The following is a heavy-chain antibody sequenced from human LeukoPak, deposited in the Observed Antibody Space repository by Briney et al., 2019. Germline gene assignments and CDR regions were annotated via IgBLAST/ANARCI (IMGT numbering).Heavy chain of an antibody. Sequence: GGSLRLSCAASGFTFSSYWMHWVRQAPGKGLVWVSRINSDGSSTGYADSVKGRFTISRDNAKNTLYLQMNSLRAEDTAVYYCARDSGSDFWSPTDAFDIWGQGTMVTVSS. CDR1: GFTFSSYW. J-gene: IGHJ3*02. V-gene: IGHV3-74*01. D-gene: IGHD3-3*01. CDR2: INSDGSST. CDR3: ARDSGSDFWSPTDAFDI.